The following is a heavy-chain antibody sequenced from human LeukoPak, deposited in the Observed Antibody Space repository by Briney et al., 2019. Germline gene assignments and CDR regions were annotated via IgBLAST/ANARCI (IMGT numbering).Heavy chain of an antibody. V-gene: IGHV3-48*01. D-gene: IGHD5-18*01. CDR2: ISYSSGTI. J-gene: IGHJ4*02. Sequence: GGSLRLSCAASGFTFSTKSMNWVRQAPGKGLEWVSYISYSSGTIYYADSVKGRFSISRDNSKNTLYLQMNSLRADDTAVYYCAREGGYRPMDYWDQGTLVTVSS. CDR3: AREGGYRPMDY. CDR1: GFTFSTKS.